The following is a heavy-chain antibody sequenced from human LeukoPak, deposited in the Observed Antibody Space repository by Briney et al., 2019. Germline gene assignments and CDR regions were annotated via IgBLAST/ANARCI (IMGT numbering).Heavy chain of an antibody. J-gene: IGHJ3*01. V-gene: IGHV3-30*02. D-gene: IGHD2-2*02. Sequence: PGGSLRLSCAASGFTFSSYDMHWVRQAPGKGLEWVAFIKYDGSNKYYADSVKGRFTISRDNSKNTLYLQMNSLRADDTAVYYCAMKAVPRPRLYDAFDFWGQGTVVTVSS. CDR3: AMKAVPRPRLYDAFDF. CDR2: IKYDGSNK. CDR1: GFTFSSYD.